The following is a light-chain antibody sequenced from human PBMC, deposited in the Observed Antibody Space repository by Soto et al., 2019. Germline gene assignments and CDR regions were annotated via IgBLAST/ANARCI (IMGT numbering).Light chain of an antibody. Sequence: EIVMTQSPATLSVSPGERATLSCRASQSVSSNLAWYQQKPGQAPRLLFYGASNRATAIPDRFSGSGFGTDFTLTITRLEPEDVAVYYCQQYGDSPQTLGPGTKVDI. CDR2: GAS. CDR1: QSVSSN. J-gene: IGKJ1*01. CDR3: QQYGDSPQT. V-gene: IGKV3-20*01.